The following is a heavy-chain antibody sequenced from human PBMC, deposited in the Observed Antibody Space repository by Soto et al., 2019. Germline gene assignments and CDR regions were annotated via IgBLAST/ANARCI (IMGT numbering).Heavy chain of an antibody. V-gene: IGHV4-59*01. CDR1: GGSISSNY. D-gene: IGHD6-13*01. CDR2: VYNRGST. J-gene: IGHJ4*02. Sequence: SETLSLTCTVSGGSISSNYWPWIRQPPWKGLEWIGYVYNRGSTNYNPSLKTRVTISEDTANSQFSLKVNSMTAADTAVYYCARYRREAVAGYTLDNWGQGILVTVSS. CDR3: ARYRREAVAGYTLDN.